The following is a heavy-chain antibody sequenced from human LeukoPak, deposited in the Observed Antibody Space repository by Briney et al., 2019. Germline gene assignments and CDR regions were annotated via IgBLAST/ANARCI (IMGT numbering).Heavy chain of an antibody. CDR1: GGSLYGLY. J-gene: IGHJ4*02. CDR3: ARHDHTGLVDY. Sequence: SETLSLTCGVYGGSLYGLYWSWIRQPPGKGLEWIGEINHSGSTKYNPSLKSRVTISVHTSKNQFSLKLSSVTAADTALYYCARHDHTGLVDYWGQGTLVTVSS. D-gene: IGHD1-14*01. V-gene: IGHV4-34*01. CDR2: INHSGST.